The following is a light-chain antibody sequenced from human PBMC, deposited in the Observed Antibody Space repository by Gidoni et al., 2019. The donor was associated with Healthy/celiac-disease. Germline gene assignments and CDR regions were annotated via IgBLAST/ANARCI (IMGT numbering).Light chain of an antibody. V-gene: IGLV3-1*01. CDR2: PDS. CDR1: KLGDKY. CDR3: QACDSDVV. Sequence: SYELTQPPTVSVSPGQTASITCSGDKLGDKYACWYQQKPGQSPVLVIYPDSKRPSGIPERFSGSNSGNTATLTISGTQAMDEADYYCQACDSDVVFGGGTKLTVL. J-gene: IGLJ2*01.